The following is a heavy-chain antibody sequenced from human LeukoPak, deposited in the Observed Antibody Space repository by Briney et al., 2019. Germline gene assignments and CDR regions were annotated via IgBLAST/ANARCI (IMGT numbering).Heavy chain of an antibody. Sequence: PGGSLRLSCEASGFTFSSHSMNWVRQAPAKGLEWVSSISSSSSYIYYADSVKGRFTISRDNAKNSLYLQMNSLRAEDTAVYYCARDQSSSWSRYYGMDVWGQGTTVTVSS. CDR3: ARDQSSSWSRYYGMDV. CDR1: GFTFSSHS. V-gene: IGHV3-21*01. J-gene: IGHJ6*02. D-gene: IGHD6-13*01. CDR2: ISSSSSYI.